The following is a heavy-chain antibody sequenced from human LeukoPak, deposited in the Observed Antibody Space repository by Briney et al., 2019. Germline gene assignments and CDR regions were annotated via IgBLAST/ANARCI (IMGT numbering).Heavy chain of an antibody. CDR1: GYTFTGYY. CDR2: INPNSGGT. J-gene: IGHJ4*02. CDR3: VRECEGCGWPFDY. D-gene: IGHD6-19*01. Sequence: EASVKVSCKASGYTFTGYYMHWVRQAPGQGLEWMGWINPNSGGTNYAQKFQGRVTMTRDTSISTAYMELSRLRFDDTAVYYCVRECEGCGWPFDYWGQGTLVTVSS. V-gene: IGHV1-2*02.